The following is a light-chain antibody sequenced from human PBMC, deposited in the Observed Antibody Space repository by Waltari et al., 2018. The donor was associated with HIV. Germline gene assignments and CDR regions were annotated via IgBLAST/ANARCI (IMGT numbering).Light chain of an antibody. CDR3: GAWDDSLSAWV. J-gene: IGLJ3*02. V-gene: IGLV1-47*02. Sequence: QSVLTQPPSASGTPGQRTIISRSGGRHNIALNSVNWFQHFPGTAPKLLIQSNNQRTSGVPDRFSASKSGTSASLAIGGLRSEDEADYYCGAWDDSLSAWVFGGGTKLSVL. CDR1: RHNIALNS. CDR2: SNN.